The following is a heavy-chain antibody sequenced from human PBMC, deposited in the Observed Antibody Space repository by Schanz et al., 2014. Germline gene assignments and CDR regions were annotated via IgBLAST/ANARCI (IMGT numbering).Heavy chain of an antibody. V-gene: IGHV3-66*01. CDR3: AKDPSHGDYDYYFDY. CDR2: SGSGGST. J-gene: IGHJ4*02. Sequence: EGQLAESGGGLVQPGGSLRLSCAVSGFTVSSNHMSWVRQAPGKGLEWVSGISGSGGSTYYADSVKDRFTVSRDNSKNTVYLQMNRLRAEDTAVYYCAKDPSHGDYDYYFDYWGQGTLVTVSS. CDR1: GFTVSSNH. D-gene: IGHD3-22*01.